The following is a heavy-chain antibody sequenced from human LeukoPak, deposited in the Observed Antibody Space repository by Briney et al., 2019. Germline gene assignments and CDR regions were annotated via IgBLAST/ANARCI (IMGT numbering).Heavy chain of an antibody. J-gene: IGHJ4*02. CDR3: AGQNIPTPHDY. CDR1: GGSINSGGYY. CDR2: FSHSGST. V-gene: IGHV4-30-2*01. D-gene: IGHD2-2*02. Sequence: SETLSLTCTVSGGSINSGGYYWTWIRQPPGEGLEWIAYFSHSGSTFYNPSLKSRVTISLDTSKNQFSLNLRSVTAAGTAVYYCAGQNIPTPHDYWGQGTQVTVSS.